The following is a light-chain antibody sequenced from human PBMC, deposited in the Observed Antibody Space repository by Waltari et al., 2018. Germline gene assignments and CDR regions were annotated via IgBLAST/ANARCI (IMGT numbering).Light chain of an antibody. Sequence: QSALTQPPSMSGAPGQRVTIACAGTSSTIGAGYGVHWYQQHPGKSPKLLLSDANNRASGVPCRFSGSRSGTSAYLAITGLQAEDEADYYCQTYDRGLGGHWVFGGGTKLTV. CDR1: SSTIGAGYG. V-gene: IGLV1-40*01. CDR2: DAN. J-gene: IGLJ3*02. CDR3: QTYDRGLGGHWV.